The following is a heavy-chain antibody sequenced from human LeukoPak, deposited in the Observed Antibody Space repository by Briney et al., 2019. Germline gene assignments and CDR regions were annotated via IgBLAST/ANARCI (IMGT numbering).Heavy chain of an antibody. D-gene: IGHD5-18*01. J-gene: IGHJ4*02. CDR1: GYIFTSYA. CDR3: ARVSSKRGDSYPNDY. V-gene: IGHV7-4-1*02. CDR2: INTNTGNP. Sequence: ASVKVSCKASGYIFTSYAMNWVRQAPGQGLEWMGWINTNTGNPTYAQGFTGRFVFSLDTSVSTAYLQISSLKAEDTAVYYCARVSSKRGDSYPNDYWGQGTLVTVSS.